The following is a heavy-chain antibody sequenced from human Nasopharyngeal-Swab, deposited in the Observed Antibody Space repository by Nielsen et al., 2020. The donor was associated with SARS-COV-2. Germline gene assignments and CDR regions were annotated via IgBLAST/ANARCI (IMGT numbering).Heavy chain of an antibody. CDR1: GFTFSGSA. CDR3: TRHTQYCSGGSCYPRFDP. D-gene: IGHD2-15*01. CDR2: IRGKANSYAT. J-gene: IGHJ5*02. Sequence: GESLKISCAASGFTFSGSAMHWVRQASGKGLEWVGRIRGKANSYATAYAASVKGRFTISRDDSKNTAYLQMNSLKTEDTAVYYCTRHTQYCSGGSCYPRFDPWGQGTLVTVSS. V-gene: IGHV3-73*01.